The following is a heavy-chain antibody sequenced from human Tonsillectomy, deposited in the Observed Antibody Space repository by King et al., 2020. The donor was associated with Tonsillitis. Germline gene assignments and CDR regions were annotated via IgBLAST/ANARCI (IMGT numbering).Heavy chain of an antibody. CDR2: INTDGSTA. Sequence: VQLVESGGGLVQPGGSLRLACAASGLPFSDYWMHWVRQGPGKGLVWVSRINTDGSTADYADSGKGRFTISRDNAKSTLYLQTNSLRAEDTAMYYCAREKSGVQLALDSWGQGTLVTVSS. V-gene: IGHV3-74*01. D-gene: IGHD6-6*01. J-gene: IGHJ4*02. CDR3: AREKSGVQLALDS. CDR1: GLPFSDYW.